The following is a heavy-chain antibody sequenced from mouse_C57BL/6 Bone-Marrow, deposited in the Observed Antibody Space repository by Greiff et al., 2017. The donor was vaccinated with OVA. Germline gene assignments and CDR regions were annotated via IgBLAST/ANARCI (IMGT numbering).Heavy chain of an antibody. CDR3: ARDAPYGFSAY. J-gene: IGHJ3*01. CDR2: SRNKANDYTT. D-gene: IGHD2-2*01. V-gene: IGHV7-1*01. Sequence: EVNVVESGGGLVQSGRSLRLSCATSGFTFSDFYMEWVRQAPGKGLEWIAASRNKANDYTTEYSASVKGRFIVSRDTSQSILYLQMNALRAEDTAIYYCARDAPYGFSAYWGQGTLVTVSA. CDR1: GFTFSDFY.